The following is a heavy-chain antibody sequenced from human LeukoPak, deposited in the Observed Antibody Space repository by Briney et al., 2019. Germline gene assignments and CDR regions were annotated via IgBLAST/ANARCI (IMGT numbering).Heavy chain of an antibody. CDR1: GFTFSSYA. CDR2: ISGSGGST. D-gene: IGHD3-3*01. V-gene: IGHV3-23*01. CDR3: AARYYDFWSGYYTDGYYYYMDV. J-gene: IGHJ6*03. Sequence: PGGSLRLSCVASGFTFSSYAMSWVRQAPGKGLEWVSAISGSGGSTYYADSVKGRFTISRDNSKNTLYLQMNSLRAEDTGVYYCAARYYDFWSGYYTDGYYYYMDVWGKGTTVTVSS.